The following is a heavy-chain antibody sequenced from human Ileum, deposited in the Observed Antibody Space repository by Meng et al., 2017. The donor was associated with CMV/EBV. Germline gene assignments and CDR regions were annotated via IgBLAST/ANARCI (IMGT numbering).Heavy chain of an antibody. CDR3: APSWGGSSWYYDY. J-gene: IGHJ4*02. V-gene: IGHV3-30*02. Sequence: GGPLRLSCAASGFTFSDFDMHWVRQAPGKGLEWVAFIRYDGTNKYYADSMKGRSSISRDNSKNTVYLQMNSLRVEATAVYYCAPSWGGSSWYYDYWGQGTLVTVSS. CDR1: GFTFSDFD. D-gene: IGHD6-13*01. CDR2: IRYDGTNK.